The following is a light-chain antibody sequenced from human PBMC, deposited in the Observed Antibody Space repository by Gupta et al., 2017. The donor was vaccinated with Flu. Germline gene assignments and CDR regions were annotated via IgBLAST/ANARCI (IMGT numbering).Light chain of an antibody. J-gene: IGLJ3*02. Sequence: SSNIGVNYVSWYQQVPGRAPKLLIYENYKRPPGIPGRFSGSKSGTSATLDITGLQAGDEADYYCGSWDHSLYNGRVFGGGTKLTVL. CDR1: SSNIGVNY. CDR3: GSWDHSLYNGRV. V-gene: IGLV1-51*02. CDR2: ENY.